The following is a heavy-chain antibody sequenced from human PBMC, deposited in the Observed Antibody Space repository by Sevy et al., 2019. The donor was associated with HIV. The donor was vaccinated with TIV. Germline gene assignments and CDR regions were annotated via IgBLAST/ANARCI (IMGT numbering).Heavy chain of an antibody. Sequence: GGSLRLSCAASGFNFRNYSMTWVRQAPGKGLDWVSYISSGSGTIHYADSVKDRVTISRDNAKNSLFLQMNSLRDEDTAIYYCARPYCSGDDCYSELDYWGQGILVTVSS. CDR2: ISSGSGTI. V-gene: IGHV3-48*02. CDR1: GFNFRNYS. J-gene: IGHJ4*02. D-gene: IGHD2-15*01. CDR3: ARPYCSGDDCYSELDY.